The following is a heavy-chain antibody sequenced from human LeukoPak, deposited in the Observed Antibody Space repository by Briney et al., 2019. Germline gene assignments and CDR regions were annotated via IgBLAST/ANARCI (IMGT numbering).Heavy chain of an antibody. CDR1: GYTFTRYY. Sequence: ASVKVSCKASGYTFTRYYMHWVRQAPGQGLEWMGIVNPSGGSTSYAQKFQGRVTMTRDMSTSTVYMELSSLRSEDTAVYYCARTSAELRYFDWLFQNWGQGTLVTVSS. V-gene: IGHV1-46*01. J-gene: IGHJ4*02. CDR3: ARTSAELRYFDWLFQN. CDR2: VNPSGGST. D-gene: IGHD3-9*01.